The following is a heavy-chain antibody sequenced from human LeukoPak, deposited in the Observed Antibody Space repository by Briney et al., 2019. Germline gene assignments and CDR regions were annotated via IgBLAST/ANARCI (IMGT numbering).Heavy chain of an antibody. V-gene: IGHV1-69*13. CDR1: GGTFSSYA. Sequence: GASVKVSCKVSGGTFSSYAISWVRQAPGQGLEWMGGIIPIFGTANYAQKFQGRVTITADETTSTAYMELSSLRSEDTAVYYCARGWLAETTVVTPYNYWGQGTLVTVSS. D-gene: IGHD4-23*01. CDR3: ARGWLAETTVVTPYNY. CDR2: IIPIFGTA. J-gene: IGHJ4*02.